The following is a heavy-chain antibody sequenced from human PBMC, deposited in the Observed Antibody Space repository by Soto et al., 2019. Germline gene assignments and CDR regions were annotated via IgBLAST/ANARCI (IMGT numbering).Heavy chain of an antibody. J-gene: IGHJ1*01. CDR3: ARAPATYYYDSSGYYGEYFQH. V-gene: IGHV4-4*07. CDR1: GGSISSYY. Sequence: PSETLSLTCTVSGGSISSYYWSWIRQPAGKGLEWIGRIYYSGSTNYNPSLKSRVTISVDTSKNQFSLKLSSVTAADTAVYYCARAPATYYYDSSGYYGEYFQHWGQGTLVTVSS. CDR2: IYYSGST. D-gene: IGHD3-22*01.